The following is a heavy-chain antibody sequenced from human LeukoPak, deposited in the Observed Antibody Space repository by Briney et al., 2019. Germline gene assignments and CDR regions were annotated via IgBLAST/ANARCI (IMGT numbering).Heavy chain of an antibody. CDR2: IYYSGTT. D-gene: IGHD6-19*01. V-gene: IGHV4-30-4*01. CDR1: GDSISSSYYY. CDR3: ARAFSSVWYPYSIGGLWFDY. J-gene: IGHJ4*02. Sequence: PSQTLSLTCTVSGDSISSSYYYWTWIRQPPGKGLEWIGYIYYSGTTYYNSSLKSRVTISLDTSKNQFSLRLSSVTAADTAVYYCARAFSSVWYPYSIGGLWFDYWGQGTLVTVSS.